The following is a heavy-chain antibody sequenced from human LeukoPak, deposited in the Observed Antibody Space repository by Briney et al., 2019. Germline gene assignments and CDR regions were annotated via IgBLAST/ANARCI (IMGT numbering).Heavy chain of an antibody. D-gene: IGHD3-3*01. CDR1: GGTFSSYA. Sequence: SVKVSCKASGGTFSSYAISWVRQAPGQGLEWMGGIIPIFGTANYAQKFQSRVTITADESTSTAYMELSSLRSEDTAVYYCARASDNDFWSGYYFSDYWGQGTLVTVSS. CDR3: ARASDNDFWSGYYFSDY. J-gene: IGHJ4*02. CDR2: IIPIFGTA. V-gene: IGHV1-69*13.